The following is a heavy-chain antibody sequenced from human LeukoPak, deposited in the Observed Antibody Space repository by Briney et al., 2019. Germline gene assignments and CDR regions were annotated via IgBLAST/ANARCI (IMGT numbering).Heavy chain of an antibody. J-gene: IGHJ4*02. CDR3: AKDEKGGSSWFDY. Sequence: GGSLRLSCAASGFIFSSYGMHWVRQAPGKGLEWVAVISFDGTNKYDADSGKGRFTISRDNSKNTLYLQMNSLRAGDTAVYYCAKDEKGGSSWFDYWGQGTLVTVSS. CDR1: GFIFSSYG. V-gene: IGHV3-30*18. D-gene: IGHD6-13*01. CDR2: ISFDGTNK.